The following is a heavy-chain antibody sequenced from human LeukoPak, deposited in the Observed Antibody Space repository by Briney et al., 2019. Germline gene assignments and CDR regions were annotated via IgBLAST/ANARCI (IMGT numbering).Heavy chain of an antibody. D-gene: IGHD2-15*01. J-gene: IGHJ4*02. CDR2: ISGSGGST. CDR3: AVVVAATSFDY. CDR1: GFTFSSYT. Sequence: GGSLRLSCVASGFTFSSYTMSWIRQAPGKGLEWVSAISGSGGSTYYADSVKGRFTISRDNSKNTLYLQMNSLRAEDTAVYYCAVVVAATSFDYCGQGTLVTVSS. V-gene: IGHV3-23*01.